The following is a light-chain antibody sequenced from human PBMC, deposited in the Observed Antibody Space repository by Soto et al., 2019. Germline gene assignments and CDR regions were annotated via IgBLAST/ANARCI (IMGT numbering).Light chain of an antibody. CDR3: QQRSTWPLFT. CDR2: YAS. J-gene: IGKJ4*01. Sequence: VLTQSPATLFLSPGERAILSCRASQTVSRYLAWYQQKPGQAPRLLIYYASNRATGIPARFSGSGSGTDYTLTISSLEPEDFAVYYCQQRSTWPLFTFGGGTKVEI. V-gene: IGKV3-11*01. CDR1: QTVSRY.